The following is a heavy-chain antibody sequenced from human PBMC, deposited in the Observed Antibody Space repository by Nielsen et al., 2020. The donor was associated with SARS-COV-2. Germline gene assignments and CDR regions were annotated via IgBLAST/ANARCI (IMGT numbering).Heavy chain of an antibody. V-gene: IGHV3-23*01. CDR1: GFTFRRYA. J-gene: IGHJ6*02. Sequence: GESLKISCAVSGFTFRRYAMSWVRRAPGKGLEWVSAISASGSSTCYGDAVKGRFTISRDNAINTLYLQMNSLRAEDTAVYYCAKDKGYYYGMDVWGQGTTVTVSS. CDR3: AKDKGYYYGMDV. CDR2: ISASGSST.